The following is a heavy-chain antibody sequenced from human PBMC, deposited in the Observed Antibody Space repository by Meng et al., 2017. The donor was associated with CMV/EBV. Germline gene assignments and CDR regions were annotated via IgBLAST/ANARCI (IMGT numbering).Heavy chain of an antibody. CDR2: ISSSSSYI. CDR3: ARASSGSYYLNWFDP. D-gene: IGHD1-26*01. CDR1: GFTFSSYS. Sequence: GGSLRLSCAASGFTFSSYSMNWVRQAPGKGLEWVSSISSSSSYIYHADSVKGRFTISRDNAKNSLYLQMNSLRAEDTAVYYCARASSGSYYLNWFDPWGQGTLVTVSS. J-gene: IGHJ5*02. V-gene: IGHV3-21*01.